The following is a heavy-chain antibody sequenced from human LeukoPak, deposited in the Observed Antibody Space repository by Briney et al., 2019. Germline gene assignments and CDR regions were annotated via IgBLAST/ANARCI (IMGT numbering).Heavy chain of an antibody. V-gene: IGHV1-69*13. J-gene: IGHJ5*02. CDR3: ARGGYYYDSSPNWFDP. Sequence: SVKVSCKASGGTFSSYAISWVRQAPGQGLEWMGGIIPIFGTANYAQKFQGRVTITADESTSTAYMELSSLRSEDTAVYYCARGGYYYDSSPNWFDPWGQGTLVTVSS. CDR1: GGTFSSYA. CDR2: IIPIFGTA. D-gene: IGHD3-22*01.